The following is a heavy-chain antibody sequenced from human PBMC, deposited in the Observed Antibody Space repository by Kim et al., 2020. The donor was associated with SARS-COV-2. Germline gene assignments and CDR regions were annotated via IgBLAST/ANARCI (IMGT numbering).Heavy chain of an antibody. D-gene: IGHD1-26*01. CDR1: GFTFDDSD. CDR3: MTGAPYGGDS. CDR2: VQSKRESYAT. Sequence: GGSLRLSCAASGFTFDDSDIHWVRQASGKGLEWVGHVQSKRESYATTYSVSGRGRFDIARADSKDTSYLQMNSLKTEDTALYYCMTGAPYGGDSWGQGTQVTLSS. V-gene: IGHV3-73*01. J-gene: IGHJ4*02.